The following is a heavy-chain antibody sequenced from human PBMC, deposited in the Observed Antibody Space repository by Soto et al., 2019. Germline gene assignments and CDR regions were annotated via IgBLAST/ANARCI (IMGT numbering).Heavy chain of an antibody. Sequence: GASVKVSCKASGFTFTSSAMQWVRQARGQRLEWIGWIVVGSGNTNYAQKFQERVTITRDMSTSTAYMELSSLRSEDTAVYYCARDVGYSATGDYWGQGALVTVSS. V-gene: IGHV1-58*02. CDR1: GFTFTSSA. CDR3: ARDVGYSATGDY. CDR2: IVVGSGNT. D-gene: IGHD5-12*01. J-gene: IGHJ4*02.